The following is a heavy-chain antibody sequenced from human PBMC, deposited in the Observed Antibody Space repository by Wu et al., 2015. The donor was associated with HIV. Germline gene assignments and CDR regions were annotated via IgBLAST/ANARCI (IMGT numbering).Heavy chain of an antibody. V-gene: IGHV1-2*02. Sequence: QVQLVQSGAEVKRPGASVKVSCKTSGYTFIDYNMHWVRQAPGQGLEWMGWINPNTGDTNYAQKFQGRLTMTRDTSISTFYMELTSLRSDDTAMYSCARGGTLAYFASQYNYYYMDVWGKGTAVSVSS. CDR3: ARGGTLAYFASQYNYYYMDV. CDR2: INPNTGDT. D-gene: IGHD3-9*01. CDR1: GYTFIDYN. J-gene: IGHJ6*03.